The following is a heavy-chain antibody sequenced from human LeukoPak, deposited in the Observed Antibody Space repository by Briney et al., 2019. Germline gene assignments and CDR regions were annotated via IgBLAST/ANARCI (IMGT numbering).Heavy chain of an antibody. Sequence: GGSLRLSCAASGFTFSSYAMSWVRQAPGKGLEWVSAISGSGGSTYYADSVKGRSTISRDNSKNTLYLQMNSLRAEDTAVYYCAKAGDNWAYYYYGMDVWGQGTTVTVSS. CDR1: GFTFSSYA. J-gene: IGHJ6*02. CDR2: ISGSGGST. D-gene: IGHD1-20*01. CDR3: AKAGDNWAYYYYGMDV. V-gene: IGHV3-23*01.